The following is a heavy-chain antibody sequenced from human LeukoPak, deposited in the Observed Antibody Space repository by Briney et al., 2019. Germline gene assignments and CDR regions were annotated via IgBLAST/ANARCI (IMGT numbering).Heavy chain of an antibody. CDR2: ISSSSSFI. CDR1: GFTFSDYS. CDR3: ARGYSSSWYLD. V-gene: IGHV3-21*01. Sequence: GGSLRLSCAASGFTFSDYSMHWVRQAPWKGLEFVSSISSSSSFIYYADSVKGRFTISRDNAKKSLSLQMNSLRADDTAVYYCARGYSSSWYLDWGQGTLVTVSS. D-gene: IGHD6-13*01. J-gene: IGHJ4*02.